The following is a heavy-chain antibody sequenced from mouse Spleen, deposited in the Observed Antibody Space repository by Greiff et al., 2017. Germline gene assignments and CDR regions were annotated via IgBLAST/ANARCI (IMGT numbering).Heavy chain of an antibody. CDR1: GFTFSSYG. CDR2: ISSGGSYT. J-gene: IGHJ2*01. V-gene: IGHV5-6*01. Sequence: EVQVVESGGDLVKPGGSLKLSCAASGFTFSSYGMSWVRQTPDKRLEWVATISSGGSYTYYPDSVKGRFTISRDNAKNTLYLQMSSLKSEDTAMYYCARHDGLVGITTDYFDYWGQGTTLTVSS. D-gene: IGHD2-4*01. CDR3: ARHDGLVGITTDYFDY.